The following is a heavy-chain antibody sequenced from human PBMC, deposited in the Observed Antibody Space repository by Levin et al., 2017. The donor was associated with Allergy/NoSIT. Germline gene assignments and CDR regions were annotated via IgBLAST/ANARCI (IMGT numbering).Heavy chain of an antibody. CDR3: VKDIQTPEAPGMVLQF. CDR1: GFTFDNYA. CDR2: ISWNSAKI. V-gene: IGHV3-9*01. D-gene: IGHD4-11*01. Sequence: GGSPRLSCAASGFTFDNYAMHWVRQPPGKGLEWVSGISWNSAKIGYGDSVKGRFTISRDNAKNSLYLQMNSLRAEDTALYYCVKDIQTPEAPGMVLQFWGQGTLVMVSS. J-gene: IGHJ1*01.